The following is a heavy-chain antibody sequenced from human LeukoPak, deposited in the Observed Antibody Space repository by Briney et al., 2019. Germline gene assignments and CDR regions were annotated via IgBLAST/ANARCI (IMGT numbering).Heavy chain of an antibody. J-gene: IGHJ4*02. CDR1: GFAVSSNY. Sequence: GGFLRLSCAASGFAVSSNYMTWVRQAPGRGPEWVSVIYSNGGTYYADSVKGRFTISRDNSKNTVYLQMDSLRAEDTAVYYCARGVTMMIVAPGYWGQGTLVTVSS. CDR3: ARGVTMMIVAPGY. V-gene: IGHV3-53*01. CDR2: IYSNGGT. D-gene: IGHD3-22*01.